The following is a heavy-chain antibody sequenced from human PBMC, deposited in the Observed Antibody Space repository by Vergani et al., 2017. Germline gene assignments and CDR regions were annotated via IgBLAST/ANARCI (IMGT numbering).Heavy chain of an antibody. J-gene: IGHJ4*02. CDR2: ISGSGGST. Sequence: VQLVESGGGVVQPGRSLRLSCAASGFTFSSYGMHWVRQAPGKGLEWVSAISGSGGSTYYADSVKGRFTISRDNSKNTLYLQMNSLRAEDTAVYYCAKGDYDYVWGSYYYWGQGTLVTVSS. D-gene: IGHD3-16*01. V-gene: IGHV3-23*04. CDR1: GFTFSSYG. CDR3: AKGDYDYVWGSYYY.